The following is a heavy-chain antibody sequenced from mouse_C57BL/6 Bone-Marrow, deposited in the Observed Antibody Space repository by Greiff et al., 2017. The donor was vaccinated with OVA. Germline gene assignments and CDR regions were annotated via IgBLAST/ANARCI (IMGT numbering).Heavy chain of an antibody. V-gene: IGHV1-15*01. CDR2: IDPETGGT. Sequence: QVQLQQSGAELVRPGASVTLSCKASGYTFTDYEMHWVKQTPVHGLEWIGAIDPETGGTAYNQKFKGKAILTAAKSSSTAYMELRSLTSEDSAVYYWTSPDYDGSSYMAMDYWGQGTSVTVSS. J-gene: IGHJ4*01. CDR1: GYTFTDYE. D-gene: IGHD1-1*01. CDR3: TSPDYDGSSYMAMDY.